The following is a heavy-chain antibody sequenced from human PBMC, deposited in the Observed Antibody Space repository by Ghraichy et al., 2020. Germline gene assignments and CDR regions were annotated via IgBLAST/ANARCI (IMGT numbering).Heavy chain of an antibody. J-gene: IGHJ3*02. CDR1: GFTFSSYA. CDR2: ISGSGGST. D-gene: IGHD3-16*02. CDR3: AKSHYDYVWGSYRQRHDAFDI. V-gene: IGHV3-23*01. Sequence: GGSLRLSCAASGFTFSSYAMSWVRQAPGKGLEWVSAISGSGGSTYYADSVKGRFTISRDNSKNTLYLQMNSLRAEDTAVYYCAKSHYDYVWGSYRQRHDAFDIWGQGTMVTVSS.